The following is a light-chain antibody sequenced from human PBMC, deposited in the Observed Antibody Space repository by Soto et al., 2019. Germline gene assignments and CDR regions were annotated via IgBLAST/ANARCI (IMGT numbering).Light chain of an antibody. J-gene: IGKJ1*01. Sequence: EIVMTQSPVTLSMSPGETATLSCRASVTVATNVAWYQQTPGQAPRLLIYATSSRATGIPDRFSGSGSGTDFTLTISRLEPEDFAVYYCQQYGRSGTFGQGTKVDI. CDR3: QQYGRSGT. CDR2: ATS. CDR1: VTVATN. V-gene: IGKV3-20*01.